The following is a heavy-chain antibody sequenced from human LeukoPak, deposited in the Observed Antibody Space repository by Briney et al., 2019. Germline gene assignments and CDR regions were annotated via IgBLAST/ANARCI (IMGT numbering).Heavy chain of an antibody. CDR2: IYTSGST. D-gene: IGHD4-11*01. V-gene: IGHV4-4*09. CDR1: GGSFDSKY. CDR3: ANYIRSVHYYMDV. Sequence: SETKSLTCSVSGGSFDSKYWSWIRQPPGKGLEWIGYIYTSGSTNFNPSLRSRVAMSIDTSKNQFSLKVYSVTAADTAVYYCANYIRSVHYYMDVWGKGTTVIVSS. J-gene: IGHJ6*03.